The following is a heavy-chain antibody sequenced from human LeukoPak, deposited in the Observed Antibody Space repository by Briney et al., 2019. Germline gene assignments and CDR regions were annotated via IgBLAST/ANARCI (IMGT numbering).Heavy chain of an antibody. Sequence: GGSLRLSCTVSGFTFGDYALNWVRQAPEKGLEWVGFIRSKAYGGTTEYAASVKGRFTISRDDSKSIAYLQMNSLKTEDTAVYYCTRWTYGYGDYWGQGSLVTVSS. J-gene: IGHJ4*02. V-gene: IGHV3-49*04. D-gene: IGHD5-18*01. CDR1: GFTFGDYA. CDR3: TRWTYGYGDY. CDR2: IRSKAYGGTT.